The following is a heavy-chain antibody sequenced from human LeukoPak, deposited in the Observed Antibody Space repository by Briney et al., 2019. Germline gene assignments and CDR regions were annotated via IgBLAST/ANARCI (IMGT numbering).Heavy chain of an antibody. D-gene: IGHD3-22*01. V-gene: IGHV3-23*01. CDR2: ISGSGGST. Sequence: SGGSLRLSCAASGFTFSSYGMSWVRQAPGKGLEWVSAISGSGGSTYYADSVKGRFTISRDNSKNTLYLQMNSLRAEDTAVYYCAKLYYYDSSGQLGVYWGQGTLVTVSS. CDR3: AKLYYYDSSGQLGVY. CDR1: GFTFSSYG. J-gene: IGHJ4*02.